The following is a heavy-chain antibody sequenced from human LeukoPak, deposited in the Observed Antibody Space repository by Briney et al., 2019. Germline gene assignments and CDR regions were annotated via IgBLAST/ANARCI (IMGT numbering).Heavy chain of an antibody. CDR3: ARDRAWIQLMPDY. V-gene: IGHV3-21*01. CDR2: ISSTSKYI. CDR1: GFTFSTFG. Sequence: GGSLRLSCEASGFTFSTFGMNWVRQVPGKGLEWVSSISSTSKYIHYADSVKGRFTISRDNAKNSLYLQMNSLRDDDTAVYFCARDRAWIQLMPDYWGQGTLVAVSS. J-gene: IGHJ4*02. D-gene: IGHD5-18*01.